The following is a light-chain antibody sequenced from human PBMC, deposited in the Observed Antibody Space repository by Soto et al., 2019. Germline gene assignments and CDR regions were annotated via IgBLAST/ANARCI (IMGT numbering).Light chain of an antibody. J-gene: IGKJ4*01. CDR3: QQYGXSLT. V-gene: IGKV3-20*01. Sequence: EIVLTQSPGTLSLSPGERATLSCRAIQSVSSSYLTWYQQKPGQAPRLLIYGSSSSATGIPDRFSGSGSGTDFTLTISRLEPEDFAVYYCQQYGXSLTCGGGTKV. CDR1: QSVSSSY. CDR2: GSS.